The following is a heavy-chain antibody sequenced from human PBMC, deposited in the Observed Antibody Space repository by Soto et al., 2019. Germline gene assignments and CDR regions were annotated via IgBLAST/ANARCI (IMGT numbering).Heavy chain of an antibody. CDR3: GRVVEGATRHTDPDS. CDR1: GVSTHNSHSF. D-gene: IGHD2-21*01. J-gene: IGHJ5*01. V-gene: IGHV4-39*01. Sequence: SETLSLTCTVPGVSTHNSHSFWAWIRQPPGKGLQFIASVYHNGGAHYNSSLKSRVTISVDTANNQVSLRMRSLTAADTAFYYCGRVVEGATRHTDPDSWGQGILVTVSS. CDR2: VYHNGGA.